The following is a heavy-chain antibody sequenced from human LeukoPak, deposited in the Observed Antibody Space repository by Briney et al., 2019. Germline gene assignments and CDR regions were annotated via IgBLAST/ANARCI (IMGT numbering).Heavy chain of an antibody. CDR2: ISSSSSYI. Sequence: PGGSLRLSCAASGFTFSSYGMNWVRQAPGKGLEWVSSISSSSSYIYYADSVKGRFTISRDNAKNSLYLQMNSLRAEDTAVYYCASQSTPVLPFDIWGQGTMVTVSS. CDR3: ASQSTPVLPFDI. J-gene: IGHJ3*02. CDR1: GFTFSSYG. V-gene: IGHV3-21*01.